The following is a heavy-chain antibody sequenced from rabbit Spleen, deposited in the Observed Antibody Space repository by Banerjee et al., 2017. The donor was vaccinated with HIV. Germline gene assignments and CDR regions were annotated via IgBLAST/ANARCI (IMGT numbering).Heavy chain of an antibody. CDR1: GVSLNDKYV. J-gene: IGHJ4*01. CDR3: ARDLVAVIGWNFNL. V-gene: IGHV1S45*01. Sequence: QEQLVESGGGPVKPEGSLSLTCKASGVSLNDKYVLGWVRQAPAKGLEWIACINIVTGKSVYASWAKGRFTMSRTSSTTVTLQMTSLTAADTATYFCARDLVAVIGWNFNLWGQVSLVTVS. CDR2: INIVTGKS. D-gene: IGHD1-1*01.